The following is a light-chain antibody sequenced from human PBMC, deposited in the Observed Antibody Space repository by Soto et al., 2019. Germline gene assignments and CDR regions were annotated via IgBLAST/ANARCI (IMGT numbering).Light chain of an antibody. J-gene: IGKJ1*01. Sequence: VLAPSPGTLSLSPGERATLSCRASQSVSSSYLAWYQQRPGQAPRLLIYGASSRATGIPDRFSGSGSGTDFTLTISRLDPEDFAVYYCHQYDNSPWTFGQGTKVDIK. CDR1: QSVSSSY. CDR2: GAS. V-gene: IGKV3-20*01. CDR3: HQYDNSPWT.